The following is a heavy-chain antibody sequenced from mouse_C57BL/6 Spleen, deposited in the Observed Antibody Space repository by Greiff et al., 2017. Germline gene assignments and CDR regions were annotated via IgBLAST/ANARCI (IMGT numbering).Heavy chain of an antibody. CDR2: INPSTGGT. CDR1: GYYFNGYY. CDR3: ARSDWRDY. V-gene: IGHV1-42*01. J-gene: IGHJ2*01. D-gene: IGHD4-1*01. Sequence: DVQVVESGPELVKPGASVKISCTASGYYFNGYYMNWVKQSTEKSLEWIGEINPSTGGTTYNQKFKAKATLTVDISSSTAYMQLKSLTSEDSAVYYCARSDWRDYWGQGTTLTVSS.